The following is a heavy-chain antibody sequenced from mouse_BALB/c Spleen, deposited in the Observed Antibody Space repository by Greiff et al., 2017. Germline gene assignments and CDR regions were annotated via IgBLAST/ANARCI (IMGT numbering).Heavy chain of an antibody. CDR3: ARKAYYGNYEFAY. CDR1: GYSITSDYA. V-gene: IGHV3-2*02. Sequence: VQLKESGPGLVKPSQSLSLTCTVTGYSITSDYAWNWIRQFPGNKLEWMGYISYSGSTSYNPSLKSRISITRDTSKNQFFLQLNSVTTEDTATYYCARKAYYGNYEFAYWGQGTLVTVSA. D-gene: IGHD2-10*01. J-gene: IGHJ3*01. CDR2: ISYSGST.